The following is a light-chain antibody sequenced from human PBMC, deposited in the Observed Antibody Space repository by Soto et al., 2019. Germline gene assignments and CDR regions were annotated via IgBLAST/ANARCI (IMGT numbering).Light chain of an antibody. Sequence: QSVLTQPPSVSAAPGQKVTISCSGSSSNIGNSYVSWYQQLPGTAPKLLIYDNNKRPSGIPDRFSGSKSGTSATLGITGLPTGDEADYYCGTWDSSLSAGNVVFGGGTKVTVL. V-gene: IGLV1-51*01. J-gene: IGLJ2*01. CDR2: DNN. CDR1: SSNIGNSY. CDR3: GTWDSSLSAGNVV.